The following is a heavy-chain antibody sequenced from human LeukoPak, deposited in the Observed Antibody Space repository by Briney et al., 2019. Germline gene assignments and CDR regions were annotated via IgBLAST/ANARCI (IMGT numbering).Heavy chain of an antibody. Sequence: GGSLRLSCAGSGFAFGTYAMSWVRQAPGMGLEWVSSISANGQATYYADSVEGRFTISRDNSKSTLHLQLTSLRAEATATNYCARDPYSTILYSLAHWGQGTLVTASS. J-gene: IGHJ4*02. CDR3: ARDPYSTILYSLAH. D-gene: IGHD5-12*01. CDR2: ISANGQAT. CDR1: GFAFGTYA. V-gene: IGHV3-23*01.